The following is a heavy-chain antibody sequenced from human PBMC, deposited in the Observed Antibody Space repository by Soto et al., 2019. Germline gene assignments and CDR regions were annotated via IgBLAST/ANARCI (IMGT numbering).Heavy chain of an antibody. J-gene: IGHJ6*02. V-gene: IGHV1-2*02. CDR3: ASDYNPDKYSHGMPV. CDR2: INPNTGAT. Sequence: ASVKVSCKTSAYFFTAYYIHWVRQAPGQGLEWMGWINPNTGATNYPQKFQGRVTMTSDTSIRTAYMELSSLMSDDTAVYYSASDYNPDKYSHGMPVSCQRTMV. CDR1: AYFFTAYY. D-gene: IGHD1-1*01.